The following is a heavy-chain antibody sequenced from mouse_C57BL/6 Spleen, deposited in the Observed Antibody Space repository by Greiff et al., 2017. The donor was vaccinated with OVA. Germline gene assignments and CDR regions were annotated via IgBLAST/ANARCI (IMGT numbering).Heavy chain of an antibody. J-gene: IGHJ4*01. CDR3: AKSPYYGSSPGYAMDY. CDR2: IWRGGST. V-gene: IGHV2-5*01. D-gene: IGHD1-1*01. Sequence: VQLQESGPGLVQPSQSLSITCTVSGFSLTSYGVHWVRQSPGKGLEWLGVIWRGGSTDYNAAFMSRLSITKDNSKSQVFFKMNSLQADDTAIYYCAKSPYYGSSPGYAMDYWGQGTSVTVS. CDR1: GFSLTSYG.